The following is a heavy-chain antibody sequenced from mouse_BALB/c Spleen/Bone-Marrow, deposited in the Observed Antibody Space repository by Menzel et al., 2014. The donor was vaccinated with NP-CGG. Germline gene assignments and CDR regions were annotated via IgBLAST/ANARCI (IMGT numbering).Heavy chain of an antibody. V-gene: IGHV1-7*01. CDR1: GYTFTSYW. CDR3: ARGNPLYAMDY. Sequence: QVQLQQSGAELAKPGASVKMSCKASGYTFTSYWMHGVKQRPGQGLEWIGYINPSTGYTDYNQKFNDKTTLTTDKSSSTACMQLSSLTSKDSAVYYCARGNPLYAMDYWGQGTSVTVSS. J-gene: IGHJ4*01. CDR2: INPSTGYT. D-gene: IGHD2-1*01.